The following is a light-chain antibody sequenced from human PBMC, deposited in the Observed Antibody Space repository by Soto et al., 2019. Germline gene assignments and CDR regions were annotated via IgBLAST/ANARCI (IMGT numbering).Light chain of an antibody. CDR1: QTVFSNY. CDR3: QQYGSSPST. V-gene: IGKV3-20*01. J-gene: IGKJ1*01. CDR2: GAS. Sequence: EIVLSPSPDTLSFPPRDNATLSCRATQTVFSNYIGWYQQKPGQAPRRLIFGASIRATGIPDRFSGSGSGTDFTLTISGLEPEDFAVYYCQQYGSSPSTFGQGTKVDIK.